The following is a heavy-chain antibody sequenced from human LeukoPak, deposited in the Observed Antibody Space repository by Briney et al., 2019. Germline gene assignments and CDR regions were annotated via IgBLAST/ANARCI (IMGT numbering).Heavy chain of an antibody. D-gene: IGHD5-18*01. CDR1: GGSISSGGYS. CDR3: ARLLRQSGYSYGSFLYYFDY. V-gene: IGHV4-30-2*05. J-gene: IGHJ4*02. CDR2: IYHSGST. Sequence: SETLSLTCAVSGGSISSGGYSWSWIRQPPGKGLEWIGYIYHSGSTYYNPSLKSRVTISVDTSKNQFSLKLSSVTAADTAVYYCARLLRQSGYSYGSFLYYFDYWGQGTLVSVSS.